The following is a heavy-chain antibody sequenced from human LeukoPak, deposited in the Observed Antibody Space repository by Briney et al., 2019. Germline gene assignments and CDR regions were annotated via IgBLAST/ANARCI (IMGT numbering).Heavy chain of an antibody. CDR2: IYYSGST. Sequence: SETLSLTRTVSGGSISSRTYCWGWIRQPPGKGLEWIGGIYYSGSTNYNSSRKIRVTISVYKSKNQVSLKLSSATSPAQSLYFCARLTDDSRVYVDYWGQGILVTVPS. CDR1: GGSISSRTYC. CDR3: ARLTDDSRVYVDY. J-gene: IGHJ4*02. D-gene: IGHD3-22*01. V-gene: IGHV4-39*01.